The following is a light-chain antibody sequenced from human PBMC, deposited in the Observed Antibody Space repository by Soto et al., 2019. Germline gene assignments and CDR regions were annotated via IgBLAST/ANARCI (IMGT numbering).Light chain of an antibody. CDR3: SSYTSSSTLV. CDR2: EVS. V-gene: IGLV2-14*02. CDR1: SSDVGRYNL. J-gene: IGLJ1*01. Sequence: QSALTQPASVSGSPGQSITISCTGTSSDVGRYNLVSWYQQHPGKAPKLMISEVSNRPSGVSNRFSGSKSGNTASLTISGLQAEDEADYYCSSYTSSSTLVFGTGTNVT.